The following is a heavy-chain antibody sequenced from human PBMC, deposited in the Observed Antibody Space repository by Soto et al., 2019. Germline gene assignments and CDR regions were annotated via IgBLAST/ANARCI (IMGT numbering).Heavy chain of an antibody. CDR1: GGSISSYY. D-gene: IGHD3-22*01. Sequence: SETLSLTCTVSGGSISSYYWSWIRQPPGKGLEWIGYIYYSGSTNYNPSLKSRVTISVDTSKNQFSLKLSSVTAADTAVYYCARDRYYDMAGRWFDPWGQATLVPSPQ. CDR3: ARDRYYDMAGRWFDP. J-gene: IGHJ5*02. V-gene: IGHV4-59*01. CDR2: IYYSGST.